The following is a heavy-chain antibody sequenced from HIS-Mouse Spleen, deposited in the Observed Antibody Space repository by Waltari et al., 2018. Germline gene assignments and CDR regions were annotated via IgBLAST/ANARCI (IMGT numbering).Heavy chain of an antibody. D-gene: IGHD3-22*01. Sequence: EVQLVESGGGLIQPGGSLRLSCAASGFTVISNYMSWVRQAPGQGLEWVSVIYSGGSTYYADSVKGRFTISRDNSKNTLYLQMNSLRAEDTAVYYCARGYDYYDSSGYYYIFDYWGQGTLVTVSS. CDR2: IYSGGST. J-gene: IGHJ4*02. V-gene: IGHV3-53*01. CDR1: GFTVISNY. CDR3: ARGYDYYDSSGYYYIFDY.